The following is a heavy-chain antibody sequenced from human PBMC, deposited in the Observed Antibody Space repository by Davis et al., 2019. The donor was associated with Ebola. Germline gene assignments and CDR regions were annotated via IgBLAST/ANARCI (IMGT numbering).Heavy chain of an antibody. Sequence: GESLKISCKGSGYSFPSYWIGWVRQMPGKGLEWMGIIYPGDSDTRYSPSFQGQVTISADQSISTAYLQWSSLKASDTAMYYCARQVVGATYYYYYGMDVWGQGTTVTVSS. CDR1: GYSFPSYW. V-gene: IGHV5-51*01. D-gene: IGHD1-26*01. J-gene: IGHJ6*02. CDR3: ARQVVGATYYYYYGMDV. CDR2: IYPGDSDT.